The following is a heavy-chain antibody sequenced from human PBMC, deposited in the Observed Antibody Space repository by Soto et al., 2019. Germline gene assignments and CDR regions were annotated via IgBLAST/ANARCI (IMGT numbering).Heavy chain of an antibody. V-gene: IGHV1-46*01. D-gene: IGHD3-10*01. CDR1: GYTFTSYY. J-gene: IGHJ4*02. Sequence: ASVKVSCKASGYTFTSYYMHWVRQAPGQGLEWMGIINPSGGSTSYAQKFQGRVTMTRDTSTSTVYMEMSSLRSEDTAVYYCAKDGGSRGGRNIWYYFDSWGRGTLVTVSS. CDR3: AKDGGSRGGRNIWYYFDS. CDR2: INPSGGST.